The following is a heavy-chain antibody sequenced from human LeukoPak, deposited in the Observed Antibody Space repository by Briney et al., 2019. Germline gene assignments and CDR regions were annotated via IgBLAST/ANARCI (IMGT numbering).Heavy chain of an antibody. CDR1: GDSVSSITAA. D-gene: IGHD6-19*01. CDR3: TRQYSSGWSYYYGLDV. Sequence: SQTLSLTCAISGDSVSSITAAWNWIRQSPSRGLEWLGRAYYRSKWYNDYAVSVRSRITINPDTSKNQFSLQLNSVTPEDTAVYYCTRQYSSGWSYYYGLDVWGQGTTVTVSS. J-gene: IGHJ6*02. V-gene: IGHV6-1*01. CDR2: AYYRSKWYN.